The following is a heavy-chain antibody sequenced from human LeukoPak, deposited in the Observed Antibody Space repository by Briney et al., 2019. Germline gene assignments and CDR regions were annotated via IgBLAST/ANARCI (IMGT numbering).Heavy chain of an antibody. CDR3: ARGIAVAGTSSPYNWFDP. J-gene: IGHJ5*02. V-gene: IGHV4-34*01. CDR1: GGPFSGYY. CDR2: INHSGST. Sequence: SETLSLTCAVNGGPFSGYYWSWIRQPPGKGLEWIGEINHSGSTNYNPSLKSRVTISVDTSKNQFSLKLSSVTAADTAVYYCARGIAVAGTSSPYNWFDPWGQGTLVTVSS. D-gene: IGHD6-19*01.